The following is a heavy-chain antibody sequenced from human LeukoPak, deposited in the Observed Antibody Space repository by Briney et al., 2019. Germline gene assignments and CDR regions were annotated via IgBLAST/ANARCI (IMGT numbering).Heavy chain of an antibody. CDR3: ARYSPDVVVAPSAQFDY. J-gene: IGHJ4*02. D-gene: IGHD2-2*01. CDR2: IYPGDSDT. Sequence: GESLKISRKGSGYTFSSYWIAWVRQMPGKGLEWMGIIYPGDSDTRYSPSFEGQVTISADKTISTAYLQWNSLEASDTATYYCARYSPDVVVAPSAQFDYWGQGTLVTVSS. V-gene: IGHV5-51*01. CDR1: GYTFSSYW.